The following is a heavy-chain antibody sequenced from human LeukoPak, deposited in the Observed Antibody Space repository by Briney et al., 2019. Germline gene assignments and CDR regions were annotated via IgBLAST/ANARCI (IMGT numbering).Heavy chain of an antibody. D-gene: IGHD5-18*01. V-gene: IGHV3-11*06. CDR3: ARVDTAVDSFDY. CDR1: GFTFSDYY. CDR2: ISSSSSYI. J-gene: IGHJ4*02. Sequence: GGSLRLSCAASGFTFSDYYMSWIRQAPGKGLEWVSAISSSSSYIYYADSVKGRFSISRGNAKNSLYLQMNSLRAEDTAVYYCARVDTAVDSFDYWGQGTLVTVSS.